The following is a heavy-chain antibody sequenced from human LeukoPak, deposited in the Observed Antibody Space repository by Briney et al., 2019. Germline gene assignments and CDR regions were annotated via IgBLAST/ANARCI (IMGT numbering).Heavy chain of an antibody. CDR1: GFTFDNYA. J-gene: IGHJ4*02. CDR2: VSWNSGSI. D-gene: IGHD6-6*01. Sequence: PGRSLRLSCAASGFTFDNYAMHWVRQAPGKGLEWASGVSWNSGSIGYADSVKGRFTISRDNAKNSLYLQMNSLRAEDTAVYYCATSPGLGYSSSLTGVDYWGQGTLVTVSS. V-gene: IGHV3-9*01. CDR3: ATSPGLGYSSSLTGVDY.